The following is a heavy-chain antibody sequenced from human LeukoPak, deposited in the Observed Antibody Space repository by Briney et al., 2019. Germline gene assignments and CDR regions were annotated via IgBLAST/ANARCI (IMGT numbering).Heavy chain of an antibody. Sequence: GGSLRLSCAASGFTFSTYSMNWVRQAPGKGLEWVSSISTCSTYIYYADSVKGRFTISRDNAKNSLYLQMNSLRAEDTAVYYCARHEPVITLSSYYYGMDVWGPGTTVTVSS. CDR2: ISTCSTYI. CDR1: GFTFSTYS. D-gene: IGHD1-14*01. CDR3: ARHEPVITLSSYYYGMDV. J-gene: IGHJ6*02. V-gene: IGHV3-21*01.